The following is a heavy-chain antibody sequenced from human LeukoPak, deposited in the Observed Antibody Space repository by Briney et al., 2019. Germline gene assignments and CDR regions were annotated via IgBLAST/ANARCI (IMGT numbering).Heavy chain of an antibody. D-gene: IGHD4/OR15-4a*01. Sequence: GGSLRLSCAASGFTFSSYAMHWVRQAPGKGLEWVAVISYDGSNKYYADSVKGRFTISRDNSKNTLYLQMNSLRAEDTAVYYCAKGRHDMVLSHWGQGTLVTVSS. CDR1: GFTFSSYA. CDR3: AKGRHDMVLSH. V-gene: IGHV3-30-3*01. J-gene: IGHJ4*02. CDR2: ISYDGSNK.